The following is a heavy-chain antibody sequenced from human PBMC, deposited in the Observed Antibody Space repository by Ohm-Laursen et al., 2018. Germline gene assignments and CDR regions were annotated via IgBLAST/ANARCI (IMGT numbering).Heavy chain of an antibody. D-gene: IGHD3-10*01. Sequence: TLSLTCAVYGWSFSGYYWSWIRQHPGKGLEWIGYIYYSGSTYYNPSLKSRVTISVDTSKNQFFLKLSSVTAADTAVYYFARGFGELVHFDYWGQGTLVTVSS. J-gene: IGHJ4*02. CDR1: GWSFSGYY. CDR3: ARGFGELVHFDY. CDR2: IYYSGST. V-gene: IGHV4-31*11.